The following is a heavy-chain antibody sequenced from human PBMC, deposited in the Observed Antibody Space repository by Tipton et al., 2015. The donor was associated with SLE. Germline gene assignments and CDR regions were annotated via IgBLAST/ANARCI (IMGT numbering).Heavy chain of an antibody. Sequence: SLRLSCAASGFTFSSYEMNWVRQAPGKGLEWVSYISSSGSTKYYADSVKGRFTISRDNAENSLYLQMNSLRAEDTAVYYCARRGGDFWSGYYTSWGQGTLVTVSS. CDR1: GFTFSSYE. V-gene: IGHV3-48*03. D-gene: IGHD3-3*01. CDR2: ISSSGSTK. CDR3: ARRGGDFWSGYYTS. J-gene: IGHJ5*02.